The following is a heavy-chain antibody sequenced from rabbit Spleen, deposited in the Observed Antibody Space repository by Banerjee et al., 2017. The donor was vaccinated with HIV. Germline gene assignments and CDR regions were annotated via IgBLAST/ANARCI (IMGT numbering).Heavy chain of an antibody. Sequence: QEQLVESGGGLVKPEGSLKLSCTASGFSLNSGYDMCWVRQAPGKGLEWIACIYAGSSSNIYSATWAKGRFTISKTSSTTVTLQMTSLTAADTATYFCARDTGTSFSTYGMDLWGPGTLVTVS. CDR3: ARDTGTSFSTYGMDL. D-gene: IGHD8-1*01. CDR1: GFSLNSGYD. V-gene: IGHV1S45*01. CDR2: IYAGSSSNI. J-gene: IGHJ6*01.